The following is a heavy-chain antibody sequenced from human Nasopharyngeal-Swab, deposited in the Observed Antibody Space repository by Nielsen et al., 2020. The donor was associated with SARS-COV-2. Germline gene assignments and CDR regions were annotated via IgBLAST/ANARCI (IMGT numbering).Heavy chain of an antibody. J-gene: IGHJ4*02. CDR3: TTDYYFDY. CDR2: IGDKAHNYAT. V-gene: IGHV3-73*01. Sequence: VGQMPGKGLEWVGRIGDKAHNYATTYAASVKGRFTISRDDSKNTAFLQMDSLKTEDTALYYCTTDYYFDYWGQGTLVTVSS.